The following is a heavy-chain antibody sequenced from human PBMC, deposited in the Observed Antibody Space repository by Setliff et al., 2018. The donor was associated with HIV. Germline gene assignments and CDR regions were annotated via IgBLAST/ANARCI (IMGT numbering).Heavy chain of an antibody. J-gene: IGHJ6*03. V-gene: IGHV1-18*01. CDR1: GYTFNSYG. CDR3: ARIVAPGSHGPDYYMDV. CDR2: IATYNGNT. Sequence: GASVKVSCKASGYTFNSYGISWVRQAPGQGPEWVGWIATYNGNTGFAQKFQGRLTITRDTSKSTVYMELSSLRSEDTGVYYCARIVAPGSHGPDYYMDVWGEGTTV. D-gene: IGHD2-21*01.